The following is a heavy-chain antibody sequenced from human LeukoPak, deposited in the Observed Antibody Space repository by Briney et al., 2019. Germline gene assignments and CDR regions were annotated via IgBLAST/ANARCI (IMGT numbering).Heavy chain of an antibody. J-gene: IGHJ4*01. CDR1: GFTFSSYA. D-gene: IGHD3-22*01. CDR2: ISGSGGST. Sequence: GGSLRLSCAASGFTFSSYAMGWVRQAPGKGLEWVSAISGSGGSTYYADSVKGRFTISRDNSKNTLYLQMNSLRAEDTAVYYCVKGHYDSSGYYRDSFDDSGQGTLVSVSS. V-gene: IGHV3-23*01. CDR3: VKGHYDSSGYYRDSFDD.